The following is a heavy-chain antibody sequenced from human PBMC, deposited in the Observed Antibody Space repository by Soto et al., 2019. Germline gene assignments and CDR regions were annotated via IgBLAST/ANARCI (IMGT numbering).Heavy chain of an antibody. V-gene: IGHV3-48*03. CDR3: ARDGLLGYCSGGSCYPEYFQH. CDR1: GFTFSSYE. Sequence: GGSLRLSCAASGFTFSSYEMNWVRQAPGKGLEWVSYISSSGSTIYYADSVKGRFTIPRDNAKNSLYLQMNSLRAEDTAVYYCARDGLLGYCSGGSCYPEYFQHWGQGTLVTV. CDR2: ISSSGSTI. J-gene: IGHJ1*01. D-gene: IGHD2-15*01.